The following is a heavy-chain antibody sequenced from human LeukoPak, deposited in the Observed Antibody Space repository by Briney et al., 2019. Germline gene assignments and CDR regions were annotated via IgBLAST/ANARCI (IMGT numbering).Heavy chain of an antibody. CDR1: GLTFSRYC. D-gene: IGHD5-18*01. CDR2: ISSRSSYI. CDR3: ARGRSGYSYGWGYYYYGMDV. Sequence: KSGGSLTLSCAASGLTFSRYCMNWARQAPGKGLELLLSISSRSSYIYYADSVKGRFTISRDNAKNSLYLQMNSLRAEDTAVYYCARGRSGYSYGWGYYYYGMDVWGQGTTVTVSS. J-gene: IGHJ6*02. V-gene: IGHV3-21*01.